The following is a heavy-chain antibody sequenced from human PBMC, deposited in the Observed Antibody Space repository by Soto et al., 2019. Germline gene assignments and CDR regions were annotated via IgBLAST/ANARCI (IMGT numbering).Heavy chain of an antibody. J-gene: IGHJ4*02. CDR2: IIPIFGTA. Sequence: SVKVSCKASGGTFSSYAISWVRQAPGQGLEWMGGIIPIFGTANYAQKLQGRVTITADKSTSTAYMELSSLRSEDTAVYYCARELVVAYFDHWGQGTLVTVSS. CDR3: ARELVVAYFDH. CDR1: GGTFSSYA. V-gene: IGHV1-69*06. D-gene: IGHD2-15*01.